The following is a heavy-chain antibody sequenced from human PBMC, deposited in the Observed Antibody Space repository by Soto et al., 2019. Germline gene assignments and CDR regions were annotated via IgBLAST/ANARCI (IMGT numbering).Heavy chain of an antibody. V-gene: IGHV3-48*02. D-gene: IGHD2-21*02. CDR1: GFRFGEHR. J-gene: IGHJ4*02. CDR3: ARLPKGSMVTS. Sequence: PGGSLRLSCAASGFRFGEHRMNWVRQAPGKGLEWLSYITSSGDSIYYADSVKGRFTVSRDNAKNSLFLHMNSLRDDDTAVYYCARLPKGSMVTSWGQGALVTVSS. CDR2: ITSSGDSI.